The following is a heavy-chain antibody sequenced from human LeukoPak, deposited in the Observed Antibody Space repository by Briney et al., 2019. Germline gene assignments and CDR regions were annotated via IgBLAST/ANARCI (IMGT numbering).Heavy chain of an antibody. V-gene: IGHV1-18*01. CDR1: GYTFSSYG. CDR2: ISAYNGNT. CDR3: ARARASGSSPLH. D-gene: IGHD1-26*01. J-gene: IGHJ4*02. Sequence: ASVKVSCKASGYTFSSYGISWVRQAPGQGLEWMGWISAYNGNTNYAQKLQGRVTMTTDTSTSTAYMELRSLRSDDTAVYYCARARASGSSPLHWGQGTLVTVSS.